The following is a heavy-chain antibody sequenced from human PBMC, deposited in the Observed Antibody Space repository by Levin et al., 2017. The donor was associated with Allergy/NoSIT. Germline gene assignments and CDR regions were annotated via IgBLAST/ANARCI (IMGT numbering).Heavy chain of an antibody. CDR3: ARADTVVTPFFDY. CDR2: MYYRGST. V-gene: IGHV4-59*11. CDR1: GGSISSPY. D-gene: IGHD4-23*01. Sequence: SQTLSLTCTVSGGSISSPYWSWIRQPPGKGLEWIGYMYYRGSTNYNPSLTSRVTLSVDTSKNQFSLKLSSVTAADTAVYYCARADTVVTPFFDYWGQGTLVTVSS. J-gene: IGHJ4*02.